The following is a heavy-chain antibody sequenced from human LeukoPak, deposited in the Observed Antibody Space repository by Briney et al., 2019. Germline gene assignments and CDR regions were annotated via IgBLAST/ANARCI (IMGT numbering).Heavy chain of an antibody. V-gene: IGHV3-21*01. CDR1: GFTFCSYS. D-gene: IGHD6-19*01. Sequence: GGALRLSCAASGFTFCSYSMNWVRQAPGKGLEWVSSICSSSSYIYYADSVKGRFTISRDNAKNSLYLQMNSLRAEDTAVYYCASVEIAVAGRDAFDIWGQGTMVTVSS. CDR3: ASVEIAVAGRDAFDI. CDR2: ICSSSSYI. J-gene: IGHJ3*02.